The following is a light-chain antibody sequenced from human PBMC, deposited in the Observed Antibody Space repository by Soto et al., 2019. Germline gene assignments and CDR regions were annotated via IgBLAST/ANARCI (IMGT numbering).Light chain of an antibody. Sequence: QSALTQPASVSGSPGQSITISCSGTSSDIGGYNYVPWYQQHPGKAPKLIIYKVTYRPSGVSDRFSGSKSANTASLTISGLQAEDEADYYCKSYTTSDTWLFGGGTKVTVL. J-gene: IGLJ3*02. V-gene: IGLV2-14*01. CDR2: KVT. CDR1: SSDIGGYNY. CDR3: KSYTTSDTWL.